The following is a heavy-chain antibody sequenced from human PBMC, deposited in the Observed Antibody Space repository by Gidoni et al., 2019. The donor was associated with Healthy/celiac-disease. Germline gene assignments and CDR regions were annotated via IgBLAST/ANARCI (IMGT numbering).Heavy chain of an antibody. D-gene: IGHD3-22*01. V-gene: IGHV4-59*01. CDR3: ARDPSPYDSSGYFDY. CDR2: IYYSGST. CDR1: GGSISSYY. Sequence: QVQLQESGPGLVKPSETLSLTCTVSGGSISSYYWSWIRQPPGKGLEWLGYIYYSGSTNYNPSLKSRVTISVDTSKNQFSLKLSSVTAADTAVYYCARDPSPYDSSGYFDYWGQGTLVTVSS. J-gene: IGHJ4*02.